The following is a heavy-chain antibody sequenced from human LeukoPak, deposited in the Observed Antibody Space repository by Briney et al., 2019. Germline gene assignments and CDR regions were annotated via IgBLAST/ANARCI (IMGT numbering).Heavy chain of an antibody. V-gene: IGHV1-18*01. CDR1: GYTFTSYG. CDR2: ISAYNGNT. D-gene: IGHD2-21*01. CDR3: ARLFRVIRAFDY. Sequence: ASVKVSCKASGYTFTSYGISWVRQAPGQGLEWMGWISAYNGNTNYAQKLQGRVTMTTDTSTSTAYMELRSLRSDDTAVYSCARLFRVIRAFDYWGQGTLVTVSS. J-gene: IGHJ4*02.